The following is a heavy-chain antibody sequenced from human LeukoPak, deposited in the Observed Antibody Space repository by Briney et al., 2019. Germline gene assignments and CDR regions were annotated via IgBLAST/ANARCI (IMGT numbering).Heavy chain of an antibody. D-gene: IGHD6-13*01. CDR3: ASMLGVAAAGTGHYYYGMDV. V-gene: IGHV4-59*12. CDR1: GGSISSYY. J-gene: IGHJ6*02. CDR2: IYYSGST. Sequence: PSETLSLTCTVSGGSISSYYWNWIRQPPGKGLEWIGYIYYSGSTNYNPSLKSRVTISVDTSKNQFSLKLSSVTAADTAVYYCASMLGVAAAGTGHYYYGMDVWGQGTTVTVS.